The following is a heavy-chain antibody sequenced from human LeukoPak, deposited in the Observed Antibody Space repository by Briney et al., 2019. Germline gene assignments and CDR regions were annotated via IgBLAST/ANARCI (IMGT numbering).Heavy chain of an antibody. D-gene: IGHD6-19*01. Sequence: GGSLRLSCAASGFTFSSYAMHWVRQAPAKGLEWVAAISYDGSNKYYADSVKGRFTISRDNSKNTLYLQMNSLRGEGRALFYWAREGIAVAGTFHYYGMDVWGQGTTVTVSS. CDR3: AREGIAVAGTFHYYGMDV. V-gene: IGHV3-30-3*01. J-gene: IGHJ6*02. CDR1: GFTFSSYA. CDR2: ISYDGSNK.